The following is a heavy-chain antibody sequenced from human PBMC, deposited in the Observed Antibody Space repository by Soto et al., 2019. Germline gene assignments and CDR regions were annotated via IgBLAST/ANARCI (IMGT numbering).Heavy chain of an antibody. CDR3: ARLGERAEATNWFDP. CDR2: MFHSGTK. CDR1: GGSVSSGGYY. J-gene: IGHJ5*02. Sequence: QVQLRESGPRLVKPSETLSLTCSVSGGSVSSGGYYWGWIRQTPGKGLEWIASMFHSGTKYYNPILKRRVTISLETPRNELSLKLSSSTAADTAGYYCARLGERAEATNWFDPWGQGILVIVSS. V-gene: IGHV4-39*01.